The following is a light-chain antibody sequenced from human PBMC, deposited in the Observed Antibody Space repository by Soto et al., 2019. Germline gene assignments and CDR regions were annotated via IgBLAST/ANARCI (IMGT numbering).Light chain of an antibody. V-gene: IGKV3-15*01. Sequence: LFFIDSQSVSSNLAWYQQKPRQAPRLILYGAYTRATGIPARFSGSGSGTEFTLTLSCRHSDEFAVHICQHYNNGAPWTCGQGTKVDIK. CDR3: QHYNNGAPWT. CDR1: QSVSSN. CDR2: GAY. J-gene: IGKJ1*01.